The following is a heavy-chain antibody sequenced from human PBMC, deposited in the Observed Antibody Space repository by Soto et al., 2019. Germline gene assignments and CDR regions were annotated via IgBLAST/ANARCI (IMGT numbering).Heavy chain of an antibody. D-gene: IGHD3-10*01. Sequence: QVQLVQSGGEVKKTGASVKVSCKASGYTFTNYGISWVRQAPAQGLEWMGWINDYNGNTKYAQKVQGRVTTTTNTSTITAYMELRSLGSDDTAVYYCARLVGSGSYYNQYNWFDPLGQGTLVTVSS. CDR1: GYTFTNYG. V-gene: IGHV1-18*01. CDR2: INDYNGNT. J-gene: IGHJ5*02. CDR3: ARLVGSGSYYNQYNWFDP.